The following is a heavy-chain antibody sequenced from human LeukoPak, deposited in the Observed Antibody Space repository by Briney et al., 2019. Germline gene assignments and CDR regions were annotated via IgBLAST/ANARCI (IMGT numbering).Heavy chain of an antibody. V-gene: IGHV4-39*01. CDR2: IYYSGST. CDR3: ARHVGGYYDSSGQKTYYFDY. CDR1: GVSISSSSYY. J-gene: IGHJ4*02. Sequence: SETLSLTCTVSGVSISSSSYYWGWIRQPPGKGLEWIGSIYYSGSTYYNPSLKSRVTISVDTSKNQFSLKLSSVTAADTAVYYCARHVGGYYDSSGQKTYYFDYWGQGTLVTVSS. D-gene: IGHD3-22*01.